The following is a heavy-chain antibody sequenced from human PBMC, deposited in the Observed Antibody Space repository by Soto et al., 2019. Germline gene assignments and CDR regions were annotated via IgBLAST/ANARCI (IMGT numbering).Heavy chain of an antibody. V-gene: IGHV3-21*01. CDR3: ANGGDISRTSYLLNYYYYYMDV. CDR1: GFTFSSYS. D-gene: IGHD2-2*01. CDR2: ISSSSSYL. Sequence: EVQLVESGGGLVKPGGSLRLSCAASGFTFSSYSMNWVRQAPGKGLEWVSSISSSSSYLYYADSVKGRFTISRDNAKNSRYLQMNSLRAEDTAVYYCANGGDISRTSYLLNYYYYYMDVWGKGTTVTVSS. J-gene: IGHJ6*03.